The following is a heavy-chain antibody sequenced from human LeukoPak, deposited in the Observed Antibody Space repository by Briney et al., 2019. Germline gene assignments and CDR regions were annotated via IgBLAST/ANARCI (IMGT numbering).Heavy chain of an antibody. CDR2: INAGNGNT. CDR3: ARVPDTPGIAAAVVAWVYGMDV. V-gene: IGHV1-3*01. Sequence: ASVKVSCKASGYTFSDYAVHWVRQAPGQRLEWMGWINAGNGNTKYSQKLQGRVTITRDTSASTAYMELSSLRSEDTAVYYCARVPDTPGIAAAVVAWVYGMDVWGQGTTVTVSS. J-gene: IGHJ6*02. CDR1: GYTFSDYA. D-gene: IGHD6-13*01.